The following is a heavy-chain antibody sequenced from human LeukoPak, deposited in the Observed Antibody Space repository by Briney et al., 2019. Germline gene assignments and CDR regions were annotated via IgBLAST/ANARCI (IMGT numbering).Heavy chain of an antibody. Sequence: QSGGSLRLSCAASGFTFSSYAMSWVRQAPGKGLEWVSAIGGSGGSTYYADSVKGRFTISRDNSKNTLYLQMNSLRAEDTAVYYCAKDHATYCGGDCYSRHFQHWGQGTLVTVSS. V-gene: IGHV3-23*01. D-gene: IGHD2-21*02. CDR2: IGGSGGST. CDR1: GFTFSSYA. J-gene: IGHJ1*01. CDR3: AKDHATYCGGDCYSRHFQH.